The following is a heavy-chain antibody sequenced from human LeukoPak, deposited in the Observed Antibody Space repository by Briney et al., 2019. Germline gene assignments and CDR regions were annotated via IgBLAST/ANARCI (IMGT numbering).Heavy chain of an antibody. D-gene: IGHD6-19*01. CDR2: INSDGRGT. Sequence: PGGSLRLSCAASGFTLSNYWIHWVRHAPGKGPGWVSHINSDGRGTMYGDSVKGRFTVSRDNAKNTLNLQMNSLRVEDTAVYYCARGTSVAGSDYWGQGTLVTVSS. CDR1: GFTLSNYW. J-gene: IGHJ4*02. V-gene: IGHV3-74*03. CDR3: ARGTSVAGSDY.